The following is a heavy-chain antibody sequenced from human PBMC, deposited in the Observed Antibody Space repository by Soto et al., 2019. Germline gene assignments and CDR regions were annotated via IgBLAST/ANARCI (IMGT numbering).Heavy chain of an antibody. CDR1: GYTFTSYA. D-gene: IGHD3-10*01. Sequence: ASVKVSCKASGYTFTSYAMHWVRQAPGQRLEWMGWINAGNGNTKYSQKFQGRVTITRDTSASTAYMELSSLRSEDTAVYYCARATVPGSGSYYMLFDYWGQGTLVTVSS. CDR3: ARATVPGSGSYYMLFDY. J-gene: IGHJ4*02. CDR2: INAGNGNT. V-gene: IGHV1-3*01.